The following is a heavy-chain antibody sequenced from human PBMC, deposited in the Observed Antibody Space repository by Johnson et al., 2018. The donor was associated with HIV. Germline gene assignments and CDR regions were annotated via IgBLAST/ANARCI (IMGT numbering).Heavy chain of an antibody. Sequence: VLLVESGGGVVQPGRSLRLSCAASGFTFSSYAMHWVRQAPGKGLEWVAIISYDGSNKYYADSVKGRFTISRDNSKNTLYLQMNSLRPEDTAVYYCARDRAIVVAYDAFDIWGQGTMVTVSS. D-gene: IGHD3-22*01. V-gene: IGHV3-30*04. CDR1: GFTFSSYA. CDR3: ARDRAIVVAYDAFDI. CDR2: ISYDGSNK. J-gene: IGHJ3*02.